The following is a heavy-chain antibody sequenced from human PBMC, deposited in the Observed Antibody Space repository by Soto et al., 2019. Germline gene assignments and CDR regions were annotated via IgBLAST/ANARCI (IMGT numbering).Heavy chain of an antibody. D-gene: IGHD3-22*01. CDR2: ISAYNGNT. V-gene: IGHV1-18*01. CDR1: GYTFTSYG. Sequence: GASVKVSCKASGYTFTSYGISWVRQAPGQGLEWMGWISAYNGNTNYAQKLQGRVTMTTDTSTSTAYMELRSLRSDDTAVYYCARDYDSSGYYYPHDAFDIRGQGTMVTVSS. J-gene: IGHJ3*02. CDR3: ARDYDSSGYYYPHDAFDI.